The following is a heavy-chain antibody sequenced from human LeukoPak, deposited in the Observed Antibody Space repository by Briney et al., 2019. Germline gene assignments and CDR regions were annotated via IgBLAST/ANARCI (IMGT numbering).Heavy chain of an antibody. J-gene: IGHJ4*02. Sequence: SATLSLTCIVSGGSVSSGSYYWSWIRQPPGKGLEWIGYIYYSGTTNYNPSPKSRVTISVDTSKNQFSLNLSSVTAADTAVYYCARGAYYFDYWGQGTLVTVSS. CDR3: ARGAYYFDY. V-gene: IGHV4-61*01. CDR1: GGSVSSGSYY. CDR2: IYYSGTT.